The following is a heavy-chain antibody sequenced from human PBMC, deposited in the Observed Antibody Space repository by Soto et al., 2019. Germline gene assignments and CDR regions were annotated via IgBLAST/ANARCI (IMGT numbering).Heavy chain of an antibody. CDR1: GGSISSSKW. J-gene: IGHJ4*02. CDR3: ATKWFEEASAFDY. Sequence: QVQLQESGPGLVKPSGTLSLTCGVSGGSISSSKWWSWVRQPPRKGLEWIGENYHSGSTNYNSSLKSRVTISVDKSKNQFSLKLSSVTAADTAVYYGATKWFEEASAFDYWGQGTLVTVSS. CDR2: NYHSGST. V-gene: IGHV4-4*02. D-gene: IGHD3-10*01.